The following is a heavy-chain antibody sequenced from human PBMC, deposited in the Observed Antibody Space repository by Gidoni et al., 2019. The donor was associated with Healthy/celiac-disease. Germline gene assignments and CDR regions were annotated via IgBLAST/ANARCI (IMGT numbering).Heavy chain of an antibody. CDR3: ARDRGPPCSSTSCYRIFKGNYYYYYGMDV. Sequence: QVQLVQSGAEVKKPGSSVKVSCKASGGTFSSYAIRWVRPAPGHGLEWMGGIIPIFGTANYAQKFQGRVTITADESTRTAYMELSSLRSEDTAVYYCARDRGPPCSSTSCYRIFKGNYYYYYGMDVWGQGTTVTVSS. CDR2: IIPIFGTA. CDR1: GGTFSSYA. V-gene: IGHV1-69*01. J-gene: IGHJ6*02. D-gene: IGHD2-2*02.